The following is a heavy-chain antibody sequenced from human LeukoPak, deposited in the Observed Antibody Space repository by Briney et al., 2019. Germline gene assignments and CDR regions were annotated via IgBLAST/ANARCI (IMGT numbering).Heavy chain of an antibody. CDR1: GFTFSSYI. D-gene: IGHD3-22*01. CDR3: ARDDYYDMGSSYSDDAFDI. Sequence: GGSLRLSCAASGFTFSSYIMNWVRQAPGKGLEWVSSIGSGGTYIYYADSVKGRFTISRDNAKNSLYLQMNSLRAEDTAVYYCARDDYYDMGSSYSDDAFDIWGQGTMVTVSS. V-gene: IGHV3-21*01. CDR2: IGSGGTYI. J-gene: IGHJ3*02.